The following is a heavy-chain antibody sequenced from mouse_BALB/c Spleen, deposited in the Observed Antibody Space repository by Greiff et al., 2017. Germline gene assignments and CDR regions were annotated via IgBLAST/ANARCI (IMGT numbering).Heavy chain of an antibody. J-gene: IGHJ4*01. CDR2: IWSDGST. D-gene: IGHD2-3*01. CDR3: ARHDGRVYAMDY. CDR1: GFSLTSYG. Sequence: QVQLKESGPDLVAPSQSLSITCTVSGFSLTSYGVHWVRQPPGKGLEWLVVIWSDGSTTYNSALKSRLSISKDNSKSQVFLKMNSLQTDDTAMYYCARHDGRVYAMDYWGQGTSVIVSS. V-gene: IGHV2-6-2*01.